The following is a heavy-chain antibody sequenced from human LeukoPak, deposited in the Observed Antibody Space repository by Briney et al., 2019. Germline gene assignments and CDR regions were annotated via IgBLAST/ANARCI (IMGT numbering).Heavy chain of an antibody. CDR2: ISGSGGST. D-gene: IGHD4-17*01. Sequence: SGGSLRLSCAASGFTFSSYAMSWVRQAPGKGLEWVSAISGSGGSTYYADSVKGRFTISRDNSKNTLYLQMNSLRAEDTAVYYCAKDLTVTYYYYGMDVWGQGTTVTVSS. J-gene: IGHJ6*02. CDR3: AKDLTVTYYYYGMDV. V-gene: IGHV3-23*01. CDR1: GFTFSSYA.